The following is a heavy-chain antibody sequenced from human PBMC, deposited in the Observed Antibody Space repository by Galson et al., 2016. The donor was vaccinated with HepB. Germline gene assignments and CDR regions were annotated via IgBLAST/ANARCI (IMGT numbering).Heavy chain of an antibody. Sequence: ETLSLTCNVSGGPIATNSYYWAWIRRPPGKGLEWIGSLYNNGKTFYNPSLTSRVIVSVDMSKNQFSLKLTSVSAADTAVYYCACADRGREMFDYWGQGIQVTVSS. CDR2: LYNNGKT. D-gene: IGHD5-24*01. CDR3: ACADRGREMFDY. V-gene: IGHV4-39*01. J-gene: IGHJ4*02. CDR1: GGPIATNSYY.